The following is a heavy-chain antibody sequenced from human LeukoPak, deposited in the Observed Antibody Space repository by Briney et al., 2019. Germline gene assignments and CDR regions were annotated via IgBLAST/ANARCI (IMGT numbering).Heavy chain of an antibody. V-gene: IGHV3-7*01. J-gene: IGHJ6*04. Sequence: GGSLRLSCEASGFTFSSYWMSWVRQAPGKGLEWVANINLDGSEQYYVDSVKGRFTISRDNAKNSLYLQMNSLRAEDTAVYYCAELGITMIGGVWGKGTTVTISS. D-gene: IGHD3-10*02. CDR3: AELGITMIGGV. CDR2: INLDGSEQ. CDR1: GFTFSSYW.